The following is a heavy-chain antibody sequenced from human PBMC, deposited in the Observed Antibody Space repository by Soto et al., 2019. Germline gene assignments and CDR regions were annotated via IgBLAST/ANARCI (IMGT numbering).Heavy chain of an antibody. V-gene: IGHV1-18*01. CDR3: ARGFYPSGWFDP. Sequence: QVQLVQSGAEVKKPGASVKDSCRASGYTFTSYGYTWVRQAPGQGLEWMGWISAFSGDTYYAQKLQGRVTLTTDTSTSTAYMELRSLRSDDTAVYYCARGFYPSGWFDPWGQGTLVTVSS. D-gene: IGHD6-25*01. CDR2: ISAFSGDT. CDR1: GYTFTSYG. J-gene: IGHJ5*02.